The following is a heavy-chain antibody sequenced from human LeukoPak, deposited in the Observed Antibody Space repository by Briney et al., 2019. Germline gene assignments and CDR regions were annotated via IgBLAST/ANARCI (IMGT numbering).Heavy chain of an antibody. CDR2: ISYDGSNK. Sequence: GGSLRLSCAASGFTFSSYGMHWVRQAPGKGLEWVAVISYDGSNKYYADSVKGRFTISRDNSKNTLYPQMNSLRAEDTAVYYCAKDGATGELPRYFDYWGQGTLVTVSS. CDR3: AKDGATGELPRYFDY. CDR1: GFTFSSYG. V-gene: IGHV3-30*18. D-gene: IGHD5-24*01. J-gene: IGHJ4*02.